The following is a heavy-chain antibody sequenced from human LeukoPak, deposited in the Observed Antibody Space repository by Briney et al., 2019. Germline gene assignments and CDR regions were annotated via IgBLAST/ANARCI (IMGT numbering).Heavy chain of an antibody. V-gene: IGHV4-31*03. J-gene: IGHJ4*02. Sequence: SETLSLTCTVSGGSISSGGYYWSWIRQHPGKGLEWIGYIYYSGSTYYNPSLKSRVTISVDTSKNQFSLKLSSVTAADTAVYYCARGSSVAGNDYWGQGTLVTVSS. CDR3: ARGSSVAGNDY. CDR1: GGSISSGGYY. CDR2: IYYSGST. D-gene: IGHD6-19*01.